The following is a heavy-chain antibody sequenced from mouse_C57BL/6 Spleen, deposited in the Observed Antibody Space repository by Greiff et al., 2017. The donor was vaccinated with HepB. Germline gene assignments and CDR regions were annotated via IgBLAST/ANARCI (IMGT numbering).Heavy chain of an antibody. V-gene: IGHV1-72*01. Sequence: QVQLQQSGAELVKPGASVKLSCKASGYTFTSYWMHWVKQRPGRGLEWIGRLDPNSGGTKYNEKFKSKATLTVDKPSSTAYMQLSSLTSEDSAVYDCARPSIYYYGSTWFAYWGQGTLVTVSA. CDR3: ARPSIYYYGSTWFAY. CDR2: LDPNSGGT. CDR1: GYTFTSYW. D-gene: IGHD1-1*01. J-gene: IGHJ3*01.